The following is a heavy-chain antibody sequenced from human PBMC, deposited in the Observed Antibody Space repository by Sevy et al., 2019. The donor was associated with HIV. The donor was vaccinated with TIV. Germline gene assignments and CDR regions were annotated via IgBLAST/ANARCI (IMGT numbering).Heavy chain of an antibody. CDR1: GYTFTGQY. J-gene: IGHJ4*02. D-gene: IGHD5-18*01. Sequence: ASVKVSCKASGYTFTGQYIHWVRQAPGQGLEWMGWINPNSGDTNYAQEFQGRVTMTRDTSISTAYMELSGLKSDDTAVYYCSRDLRLRGYSYGCFYYWGQGTLVTVSS. CDR3: SRDLRLRGYSYGCFYY. V-gene: IGHV1-2*02. CDR2: INPNSGDT.